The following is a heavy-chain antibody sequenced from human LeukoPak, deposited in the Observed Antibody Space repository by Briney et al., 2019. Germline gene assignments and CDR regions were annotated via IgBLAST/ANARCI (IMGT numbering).Heavy chain of an antibody. D-gene: IGHD3-10*01. CDR1: GFTFSSYS. V-gene: IGHV3-48*02. CDR3: ARYGSGTSYITNYFDY. CDR2: ISSDSRTI. Sequence: QPGGSLRLPCAASGFTFSSYSMNWVRQAPGKGLEWVSYISSDSRTIYYADSVKGRFTISRDNAKNSLYLQMKSLRDEDTAVYYCARYGSGTSYITNYFDYWGQGTLVTVSS. J-gene: IGHJ4*02.